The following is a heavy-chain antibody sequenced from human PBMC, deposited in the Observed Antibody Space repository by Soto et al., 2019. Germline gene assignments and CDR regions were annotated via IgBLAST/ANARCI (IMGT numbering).Heavy chain of an antibody. V-gene: IGHV4-31*03. J-gene: IGHJ4*02. D-gene: IGHD4-17*01. CDR2: IYYSGST. Sequence: SETLSLTCTVSGGSISSGGYYWSWIRQHPGKGLEWIGYIYYSGSTYYNPSLKSRVTISVDTSKNQFSLKLSSVTAADTAVYHCARDPYGDDDYFDYWGQGTLVTVSS. CDR1: GGSISSGGYY. CDR3: ARDPYGDDDYFDY.